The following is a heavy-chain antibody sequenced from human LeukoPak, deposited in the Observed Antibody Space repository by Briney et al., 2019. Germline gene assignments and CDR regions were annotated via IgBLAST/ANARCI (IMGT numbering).Heavy chain of an antibody. J-gene: IGHJ4*02. V-gene: IGHV4-34*01. CDR3: AGIAAAYYYFDY. CDR1: GGSFSGYY. CDR2: INHSGST. Sequence: SETLSLTCAVYGGSFSGYYWSWIRQPPGKGLEWIGEINHSGSTNYNPPLKSRVTISVDTSKNQFSLKLSSVTAADTAVYYCAGIAAAYYYFDYCGQGTLVTVSS. D-gene: IGHD6-13*01.